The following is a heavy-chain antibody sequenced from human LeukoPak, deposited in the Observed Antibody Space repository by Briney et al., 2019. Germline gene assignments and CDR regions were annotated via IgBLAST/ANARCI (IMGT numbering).Heavy chain of an antibody. CDR3: ARDSVDYFDY. J-gene: IGHJ4*02. CDR1: GFTFSSYA. CDR2: IKQDGSEK. Sequence: GGSLRLSCAASGFTFSSYAMSWVRQAPGKGLEWVANIKQDGSEKYYVDSVKGRFTISRDNAKNSLYLQMNSLRAEDTAVYYCARDSVDYFDYWGQGTLVTVSS. V-gene: IGHV3-7*01. D-gene: IGHD4-23*01.